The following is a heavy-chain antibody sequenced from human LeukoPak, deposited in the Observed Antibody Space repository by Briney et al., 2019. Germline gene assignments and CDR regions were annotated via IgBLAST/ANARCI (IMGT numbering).Heavy chain of an antibody. Sequence: PGGSLRLSCAASGFTFSSYSMNWVRQAPGKGLEWASSISGSGPSTDYADSVKGRFTISRDKSKNTLYLQMNSLRAEDTAVYYCARLPMFYYDSSHYHYDYWGQGTLVTVSS. CDR3: ARLPMFYYDSSHYHYDY. V-gene: IGHV3-23*01. CDR2: ISGSGPST. J-gene: IGHJ4*02. CDR1: GFTFSSYS. D-gene: IGHD3-22*01.